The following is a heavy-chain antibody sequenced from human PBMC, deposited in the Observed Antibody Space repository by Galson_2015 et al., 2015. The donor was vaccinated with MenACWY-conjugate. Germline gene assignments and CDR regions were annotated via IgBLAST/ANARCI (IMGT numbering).Heavy chain of an antibody. D-gene: IGHD3-10*01. Sequence: SLRLSCAASGFTFSSYAMSWVRQAPGKGLEWVSAISGSGGTTYYADSVKGRFTISRDNSKNTLYLQMNSLRAEDTAVYYCVKDYYGSGSYRPPDAFDIWGQGTMVTVSS. J-gene: IGHJ3*02. CDR1: GFTFSSYA. V-gene: IGHV3-23*01. CDR2: ISGSGGTT. CDR3: VKDYYGSGSYRPPDAFDI.